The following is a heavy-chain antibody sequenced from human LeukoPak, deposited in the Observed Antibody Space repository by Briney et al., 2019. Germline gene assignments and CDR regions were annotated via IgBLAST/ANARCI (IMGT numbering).Heavy chain of an antibody. D-gene: IGHD4-23*01. CDR1: GVSFSGYY. J-gene: IGHJ4*02. CDR2: INHSGST. Sequence: SETLSLTCAVYGVSFSGYYWSWIRQPPGKGLEWIGEINHSGSTNYNPSLKSRVTISVDTSKNQFSLKLSSVTAADTAVYYCARAVTVVTPFDYWGQGTLVTVSS. CDR3: ARAVTVVTPFDY. V-gene: IGHV4-34*01.